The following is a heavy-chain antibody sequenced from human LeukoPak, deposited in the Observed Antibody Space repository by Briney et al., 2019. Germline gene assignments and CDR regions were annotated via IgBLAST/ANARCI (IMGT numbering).Heavy chain of an antibody. CDR2: IYPGDSDT. CDR3: ARWGEYYYGSDTSY. Sequence: SGYSFXXYWIGWVRQMPGKGLEWMGIIYPGDSDTRYSPSFQGQVTISADKSISTAYLQWSSLKASDTAMYYCARWGEYYYGSDTSYWGQGTLVTVSS. V-gene: IGHV5-51*01. CDR1: GYSFXXYW. J-gene: IGHJ4*02. D-gene: IGHD3-10*01.